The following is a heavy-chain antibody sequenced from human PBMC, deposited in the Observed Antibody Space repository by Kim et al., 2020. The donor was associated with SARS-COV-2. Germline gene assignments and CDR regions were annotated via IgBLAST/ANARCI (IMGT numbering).Heavy chain of an antibody. V-gene: IGHV1-8*01. Sequence: ASVKVSCKASGDTLSAYDINWVRQAPGQGLEWMGWMNPRSGNTGYAQTCQGRVAMTRDTSITTAYVEVSSLTSEDTAVYYCARALSTTVTNAPYYFDYWGQESLVTVSS. J-gene: IGHJ4*02. CDR2: MNPRSGNT. CDR1: GDTLSAYD. CDR3: ARALSTTVTNAPYYFDY. D-gene: IGHD4-4*01.